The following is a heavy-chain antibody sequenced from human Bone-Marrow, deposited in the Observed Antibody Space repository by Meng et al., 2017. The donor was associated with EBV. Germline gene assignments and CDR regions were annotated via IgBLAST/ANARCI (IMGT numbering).Heavy chain of an antibody. CDR1: GGSISSFYY. J-gene: IGHJ4*02. Sequence: HLQPQRPRPGQVHPAETLPPTCPVSGGSISSFYYWGWIRQPPGRGLEWIGSVHYSGSTYYSPSLKSRITVSVDTSKNQFSLRLTSVTAADTAVYYCARPFPSIVSPRLDPFGDWGQGTLVTGSS. CDR3: ARPFPSIVSPRLDPFGD. D-gene: IGHD5/OR15-5a*01. CDR2: VHYSGST. V-gene: IGHV4-39*01.